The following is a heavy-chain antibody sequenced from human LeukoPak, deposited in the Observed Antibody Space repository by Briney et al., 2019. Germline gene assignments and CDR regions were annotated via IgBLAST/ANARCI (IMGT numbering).Heavy chain of an antibody. J-gene: IGHJ5*02. Sequence: GESLKISCKGSGYSFTSYWIGWVRQMPGKGLEWMGIINPGDSDTRYSPSFQGQVTISADKSISTAYLQWSSLKASDTAMYYCARPGGLRYFDWLSGFDPWGQGTLVTVSS. CDR3: ARPGGLRYFDWLSGFDP. CDR2: INPGDSDT. CDR1: GYSFTSYW. V-gene: IGHV5-51*01. D-gene: IGHD3-9*01.